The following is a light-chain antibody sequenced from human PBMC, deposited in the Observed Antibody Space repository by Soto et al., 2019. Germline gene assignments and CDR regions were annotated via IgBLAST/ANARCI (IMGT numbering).Light chain of an antibody. Sequence: QSVLTQPPSVSGAPGQRVTISCTGSSSNIGAGHDVHWYQQLPGTAPKLLIYGNSNRPSGVPDRFSGSKSGTSASLAITGLQAEDEADYYCQSYDSSLIGSVFGTGTKVTVL. CDR1: SSNIGAGHD. J-gene: IGLJ1*01. CDR2: GNS. V-gene: IGLV1-40*01. CDR3: QSYDSSLIGSV.